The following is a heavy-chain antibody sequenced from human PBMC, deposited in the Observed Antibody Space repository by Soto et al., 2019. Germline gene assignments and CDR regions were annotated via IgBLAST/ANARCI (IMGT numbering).Heavy chain of an antibody. Sequence: QVQLVQSGAEVKKPGSSVKVSCKASGGNFSSYAISWLRQAPGQGLEWMGGMIPILGTANYAQKFQGRVTLTADESTSTAYMELISLISEDTAVYYCASQLGSGDDLHHWGQGTLVTVSS. D-gene: IGHD5-12*01. CDR3: ASQLGSGDDLHH. CDR2: MIPILGTA. CDR1: GGNFSSYA. V-gene: IGHV1-69*01. J-gene: IGHJ5*02.